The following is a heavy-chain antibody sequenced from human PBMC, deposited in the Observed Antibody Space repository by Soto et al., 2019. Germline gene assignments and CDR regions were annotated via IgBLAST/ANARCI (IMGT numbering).Heavy chain of an antibody. Sequence: PSETLSLTCAVYGGSFSGYYWSWIRQPPGKGLEWIGEINHSGSTNYNPSLKSRVTISVDTSKNQFSLKLSSVTAADTAVYYCARDGESRYYYATSGYYDYWGQGTLVTVSS. D-gene: IGHD3-22*01. CDR2: INHSGST. J-gene: IGHJ4*02. CDR1: GGSFSGYY. CDR3: ARDGESRYYYATSGYYDY. V-gene: IGHV4-34*01.